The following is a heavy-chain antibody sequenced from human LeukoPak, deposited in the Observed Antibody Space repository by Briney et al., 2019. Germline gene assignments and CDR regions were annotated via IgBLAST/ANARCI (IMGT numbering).Heavy chain of an antibody. Sequence: SETLSLTCTVSGGSISSYYWSWIRQPPGKGLEWIGYIYYSGGTNYNPSLKSRVTISVDTSKNQFSLKLSSVTAADTAVYYCASHSGYLNGYFDYWGQGTLVTVSS. CDR1: GGSISSYY. V-gene: IGHV4-59*08. J-gene: IGHJ4*02. CDR2: IYYSGGT. CDR3: ASHSGYLNGYFDY. D-gene: IGHD5-12*01.